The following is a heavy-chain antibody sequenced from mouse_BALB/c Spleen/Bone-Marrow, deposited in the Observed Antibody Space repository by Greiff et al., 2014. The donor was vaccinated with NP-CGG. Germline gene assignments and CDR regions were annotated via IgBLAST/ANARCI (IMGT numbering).Heavy chain of an antibody. D-gene: IGHD2-4*01. CDR2: IRNKANGYTT. Sequence: VQLKESGGGLVQPGGSLRLSCATSGFTFTDYYMSWVRQPPGKALEWLGFIRNKANGYTTEYSASVKGRFTISRDNSQSMLYLQMNTLRAEDSATYYCAREIINDYHWYFDVWGAGTTVTVSS. CDR3: AREIINDYHWYFDV. V-gene: IGHV7-3*02. CDR1: GFTFTDYY. J-gene: IGHJ1*01.